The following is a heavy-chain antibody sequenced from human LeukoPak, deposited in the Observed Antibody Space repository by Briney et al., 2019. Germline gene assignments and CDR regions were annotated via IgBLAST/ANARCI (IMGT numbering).Heavy chain of an antibody. Sequence: PGGSLRLSCAASGFTFSSYGMHWVRQAAGKGLEWVAVISYDGSNKYYADSVKGRFTISRDNSKNTLYLQMNSLRAEDTAVYYCAKGGIAVADNYYYGMDVWGQGTTVTVSS. V-gene: IGHV3-30*18. CDR1: GFTFSSYG. CDR3: AKGGIAVADNYYYGMDV. CDR2: ISYDGSNK. J-gene: IGHJ6*02. D-gene: IGHD6-19*01.